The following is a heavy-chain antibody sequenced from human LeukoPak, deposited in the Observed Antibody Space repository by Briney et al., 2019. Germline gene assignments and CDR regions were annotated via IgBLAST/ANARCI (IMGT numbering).Heavy chain of an antibody. J-gene: IGHJ4*02. D-gene: IGHD3-10*01. CDR2: INHSGST. CDR1: GGSISSYY. V-gene: IGHV4-34*01. CDR3: ARAVGATGEQPRGCDDY. Sequence: SETLSLTCTVSGGSISSYYWSWIRQPPGKGLEWIGEINHSGSTNYNPSLKSRVTISVDTSKNQFSLKLSSVTAADTAVYYCARAVGATGEQPRGCDDYWGQGTLVTVSS.